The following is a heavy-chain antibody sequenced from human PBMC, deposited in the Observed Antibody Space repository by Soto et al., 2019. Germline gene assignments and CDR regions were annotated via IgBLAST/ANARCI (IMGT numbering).Heavy chain of an antibody. CDR2: INPNSGGT. CDR3: ARERWELLTDGVAFDI. CDR1: GYTFTGYY. V-gene: IGHV1-2*04. D-gene: IGHD1-26*01. J-gene: IGHJ3*02. Sequence: ASVKVSCKASGYTFTGYYMHWVRQAPGQGLEWMGWINPNSGGTNYAQKFQGWVTMTRDTSISTAYMELSRLRSDDTAVYYCARERWELLTDGVAFDIWGQGTVVTVSS.